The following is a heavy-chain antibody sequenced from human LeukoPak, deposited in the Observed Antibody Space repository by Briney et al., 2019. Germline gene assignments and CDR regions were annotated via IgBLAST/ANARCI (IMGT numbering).Heavy chain of an antibody. CDR1: GFTFSSYA. CDR3: AKTLTVVPSAFFDY. J-gene: IGHJ4*02. D-gene: IGHD2-2*01. CDR2: ISGSGGST. Sequence: GGSLRLSCAASGFTFSSYAMSWVRQAPGKGLEWVSAISGSGGSTHYADSVKGRFTISRDNSKNTLYLHMNILRAADTAVYYCAKTLTVVPSAFFDYWGQGTLVTVSS. V-gene: IGHV3-23*01.